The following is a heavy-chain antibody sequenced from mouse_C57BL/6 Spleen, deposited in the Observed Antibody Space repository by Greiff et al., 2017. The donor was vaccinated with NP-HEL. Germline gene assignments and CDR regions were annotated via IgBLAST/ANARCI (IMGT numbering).Heavy chain of an antibody. D-gene: IGHD1-1*01. Sequence: QVHVKQSGAELARPGASVKLSCKASGYTFTSYGISWVKQRTGQGLEWIGEIYPRSGNTYYNEKFKGKATLTADKSSSTAYMELRSLTSEDSAVYFCARGIYYYGSSPYAMDYWGQGTSVTVSS. CDR1: GYTFTSYG. V-gene: IGHV1-81*01. CDR2: IYPRSGNT. J-gene: IGHJ4*01. CDR3: ARGIYYYGSSPYAMDY.